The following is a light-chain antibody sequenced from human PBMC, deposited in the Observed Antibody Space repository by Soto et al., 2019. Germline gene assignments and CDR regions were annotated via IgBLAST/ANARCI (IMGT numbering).Light chain of an antibody. V-gene: IGKV3-20*01. CDR2: GAS. J-gene: IGKJ1*01. Sequence: EIVLTQSPGTLSLSPGEGPTLSCRASQSVGGTFLAWYQQKGGQAPRLLIHGASNRATGIPDRFSGSGSGTDFTLTISRLEPEDFAVYYCQQYGGSPRTFGQGTKVEVK. CDR3: QQYGGSPRT. CDR1: QSVGGTF.